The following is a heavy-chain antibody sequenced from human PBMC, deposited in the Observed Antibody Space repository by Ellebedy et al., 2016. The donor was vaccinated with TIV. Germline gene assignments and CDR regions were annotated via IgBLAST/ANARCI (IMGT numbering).Heavy chain of an antibody. D-gene: IGHD3-16*01. CDR3: VRGGGNAFDI. Sequence: MPSETLSLTCSVSGGSISSGDYYWGWIRQPPGKGLEWIGYIYYSGSTYYNPSLKSRVSISVDTSKNQFSMKLSSLSAADTALYYCVRGGGNAFDIWGQGTKVTVSS. CDR2: IYYSGST. J-gene: IGHJ3*02. V-gene: IGHV4-30-4*01. CDR1: GGSISSGDYY.